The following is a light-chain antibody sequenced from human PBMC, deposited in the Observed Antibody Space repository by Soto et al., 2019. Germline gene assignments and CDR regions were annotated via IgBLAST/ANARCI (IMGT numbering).Light chain of an antibody. CDR3: XQYYGIPRT. Sequence: DIVMTQSPDSLAVSLGERATINCKSSQSVLYSSDNKNYLAWYQQKPGQPPKLLIYWASTRESGVPDRFSGXXXGXXXXXTXXXLXAEXVXXYYCXQYYGIPRTFGQGTKVEIK. CDR2: WAS. J-gene: IGKJ1*01. V-gene: IGKV4-1*01. CDR1: QSVLYSSDNKNY.